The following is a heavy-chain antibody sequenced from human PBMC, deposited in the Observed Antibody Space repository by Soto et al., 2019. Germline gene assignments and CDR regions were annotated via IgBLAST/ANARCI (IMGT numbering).Heavy chain of an antibody. CDR3: ARGGATSSSEAGGYYYGMDV. D-gene: IGHD6-6*01. V-gene: IGHV1-2*04. J-gene: IGHJ6*02. CDR1: GYTFTGYY. CDR2: INPNSGGT. Sequence: GASVKVSCKASGYTFTGYYMHWVRQAPGQGLEWMGWINPNSGGTNYAQKFQGWVTMTRDTSISTAYMELSRLRSDDTAVYYCARGGATSSSEAGGYYYGMDVWGQGTTVTVSS.